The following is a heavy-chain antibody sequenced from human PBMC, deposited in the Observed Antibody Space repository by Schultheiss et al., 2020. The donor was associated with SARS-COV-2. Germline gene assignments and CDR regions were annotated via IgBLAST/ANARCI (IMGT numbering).Heavy chain of an antibody. D-gene: IGHD5-18*01. CDR2: ISAYNGNT. CDR3: ARDSYGSHYYYGMDV. J-gene: IGHJ6*02. V-gene: IGHV1-18*01. CDR1: GYTFTSYG. Sequence: ASVKVSCKASGYTFTSYGISWVRQAPGQGLEWMGWISAYNGNTNYAQKLQGRVTITADESTSTAYMELSSLRSEDTAVYYCARDSYGSHYYYGMDVWGQGTTVTVSS.